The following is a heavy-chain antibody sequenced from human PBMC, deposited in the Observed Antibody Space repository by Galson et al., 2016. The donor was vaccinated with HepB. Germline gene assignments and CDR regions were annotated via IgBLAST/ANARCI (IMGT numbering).Heavy chain of an antibody. V-gene: IGHV1-24*01. CDR3: VIHYGGYWFDP. CDR2: FNPEVSET. Sequence: SVKVSCKVSGKTLSELAIHWVRQAPGKGLEWVGGFNPEVSETIYAQQLQDRVTMTEDPSKDTAYREVRGLKFEDTAVYYCVIHYGGYWFDPWGQGTLVTVSS. J-gene: IGHJ5*02. CDR1: GKTLSELA. D-gene: IGHD2-21*01.